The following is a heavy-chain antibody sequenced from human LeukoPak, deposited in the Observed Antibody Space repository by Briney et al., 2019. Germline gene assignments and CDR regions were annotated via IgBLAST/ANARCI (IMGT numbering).Heavy chain of an antibody. CDR1: GDSISSYQ. CDR2: IYDSGSA. D-gene: IGHD4-23*01. CDR3: ARVGVDYSGNVLKYFFDY. V-gene: IGHV4-59*01. J-gene: IGHJ4*02. Sequence: SETLSLTCTVSGDSISSYQWSWIRQPPGKGLEWIGNIYDSGSANYNPSLKSRVVISVDTSKNQFSLNLTPVTAADTAVYYCARVGVDYSGNVLKYFFDYWGQGTLVTVSS.